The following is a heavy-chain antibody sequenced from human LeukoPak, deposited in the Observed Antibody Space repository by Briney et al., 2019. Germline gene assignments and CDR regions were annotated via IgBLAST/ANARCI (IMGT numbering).Heavy chain of an antibody. CDR1: GGTFSSYA. J-gene: IGHJ4*02. D-gene: IGHD5-18*01. V-gene: IGHV1-69*05. CDR2: IIPIFGTA. CDR3: ARDSLQPTAMVTEADY. Sequence: ASVKVSCKASGGTFSSYAISWVRQAPGRGLEWMGRIIPIFGTANYAQKFQGRVTITTDESTSTAYMELSSLRSEDTAVYYCARDSLQPTAMVTEADYWGQGTLVTVSS.